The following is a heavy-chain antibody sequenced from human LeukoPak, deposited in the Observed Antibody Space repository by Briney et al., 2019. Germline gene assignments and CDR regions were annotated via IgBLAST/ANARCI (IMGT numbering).Heavy chain of an antibody. V-gene: IGHV4-34*01. Sequence: PSETLSLTCAVYGGSFSGYYWSRIRQPPGKGLEWIGEINHSGSTNYNPSLKSRVTISVDTSKNQCSLKLSSVTAADTAVYYCARGSRGSYSYSLFDYWGQGTLVTVSS. CDR1: GGSFSGYY. J-gene: IGHJ4*02. CDR2: INHSGST. CDR3: ARGSRGSYSYSLFDY. D-gene: IGHD1-26*01.